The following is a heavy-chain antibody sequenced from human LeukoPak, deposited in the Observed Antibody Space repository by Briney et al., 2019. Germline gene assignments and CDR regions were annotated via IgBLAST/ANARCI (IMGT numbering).Heavy chain of an antibody. CDR2: MFGGGST. D-gene: IGHD1-14*01. V-gene: IGHV3-66*02. CDR1: GFAVSSDY. Sequence: GGSLRLSCEASGFAVSSDYMIWVRQAPGKGLEWVSGMFGGGSTYYADFVEGRFSISRDTSKNTVYLQMNSLRPEDTAVYHCARPESSSPRRAFDFWGLGTWVTVSS. J-gene: IGHJ3*01. CDR3: ARPESSSPRRAFDF.